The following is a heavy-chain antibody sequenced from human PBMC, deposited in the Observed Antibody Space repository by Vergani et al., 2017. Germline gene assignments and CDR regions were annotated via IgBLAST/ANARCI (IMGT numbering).Heavy chain of an antibody. CDR1: GFTFSSYE. CDR3: ARDFFGRVAGKPRCYFDL. Sequence: EVQLVESGGGLVQPGGSLRLSCAASGFTFSSYEMNWVRQAPGKGLEWVSYISSSGSTIYYADSVKGRFTISRDNAKNSLYLQMNSLRAEDTAVYYCARDFFGRVAGKPRCYFDLWGRGTLVTVSS. J-gene: IGHJ2*01. CDR2: ISSSGSTI. D-gene: IGHD6-19*01. V-gene: IGHV3-48*03.